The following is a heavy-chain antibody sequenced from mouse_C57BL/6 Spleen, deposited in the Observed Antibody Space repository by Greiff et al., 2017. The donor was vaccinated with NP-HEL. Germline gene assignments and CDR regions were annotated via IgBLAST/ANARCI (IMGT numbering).Heavy chain of an antibody. CDR3: GLYYFDY. Sequence: QVQLQQPGAELVKPGASVKLSCKASGYTFTSYWMQWVKQRPGQGLKWIGEIDPSDSYTNYNQKFKGKATLTVDTSSSTAYMQLSSLTSEDSAVYYCGLYYFDYWGQGTTLTVSS. J-gene: IGHJ2*01. V-gene: IGHV1-50*01. CDR1: GYTFTSYW. CDR2: IDPSDSYT.